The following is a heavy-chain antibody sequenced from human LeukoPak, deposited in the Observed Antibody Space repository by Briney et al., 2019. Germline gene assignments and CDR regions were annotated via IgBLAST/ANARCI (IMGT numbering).Heavy chain of an antibody. D-gene: IGHD2-15*01. V-gene: IGHV4-31*03. Sequence: SETLSLTCTVSGGSISSGGYYWSWIRQHPGKGLEWIGYIYYSGSTYYNPSLKSRVTISVDTSKNQFSLKLSSVTAADTAVYYCARSPYCSGGSCYSEAGDYFDYWGQGTLVTVSS. J-gene: IGHJ4*02. CDR1: GGSISSGGYY. CDR3: ARSPYCSGGSCYSEAGDYFDY. CDR2: IYYSGST.